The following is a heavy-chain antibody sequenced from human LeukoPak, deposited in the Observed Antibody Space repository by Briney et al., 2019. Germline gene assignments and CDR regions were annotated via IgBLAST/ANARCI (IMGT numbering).Heavy chain of an antibody. CDR1: GYTFTSYD. V-gene: IGHV1-8*01. Sequence: GAPVKVSCKASGYTFTSYDINWVRQATGQGLEWMGWMNPNSGNTGYAQKFQGRVTMTRNTSISTAYMELSSLRSEDTAVYYCARGPHPYYDILTGYWAQLDYWGQGTLVTVSS. D-gene: IGHD3-9*01. J-gene: IGHJ4*02. CDR3: ARGPHPYYDILTGYWAQLDY. CDR2: MNPNSGNT.